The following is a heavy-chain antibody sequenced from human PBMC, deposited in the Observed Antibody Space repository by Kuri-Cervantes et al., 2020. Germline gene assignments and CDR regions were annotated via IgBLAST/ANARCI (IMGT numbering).Heavy chain of an antibody. CDR3: AREMITFGGAGGAFDI. CDR2: VYYSGST. V-gene: IGHV4-59*11. Sequence: SETLSLTCTVSGGSISSHYWSWFRQPPGKGLEYIGYVYYSGSTNYNPSLKSRVTISVDTSRNQFSLKLDSVTAADTAVYFCAREMITFGGAGGAFDIWGQGTMVTVSS. J-gene: IGHJ3*02. D-gene: IGHD3-16*01. CDR1: GGSISSHY.